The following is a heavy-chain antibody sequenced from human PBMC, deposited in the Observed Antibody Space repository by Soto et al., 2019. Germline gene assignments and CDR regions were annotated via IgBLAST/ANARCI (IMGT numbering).Heavy chain of an antibody. V-gene: IGHV4-39*02. Sequence: SETLSLTCTVSGGSISSSSYYWXXXXXXXXXXXXXXXXXXYSGSTYYNPSLKSRVTISVDTSKNQFSLKLSSVTAADTAVYYCARDTRHQPGGDDFWSGYFMGYYYYGMDVWGQGTTVTV. J-gene: IGHJ6*02. CDR3: ARDTRHQPGGDDFWSGYFMGYYYYGMDV. D-gene: IGHD3-3*01. CDR1: GGSISSSSYY. CDR2: XXYSGST.